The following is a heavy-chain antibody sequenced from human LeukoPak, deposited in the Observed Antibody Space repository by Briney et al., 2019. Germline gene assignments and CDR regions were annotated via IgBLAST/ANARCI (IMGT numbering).Heavy chain of an antibody. CDR2: ISGSGGNT. Sequence: GGSLRLSCAASGFTFTSYAMSWVRQAPGKGLERLSTISGSGGNTYYADSVKGRFTISRDNSKNMLYLQMNSLRAEDTAVYYCAKDSFWTSVAGTGFDYWGQGTLVTVSS. CDR3: AKDSFWTSVAGTGFDY. J-gene: IGHJ4*02. CDR1: GFTFTSYA. V-gene: IGHV3-23*01. D-gene: IGHD6-19*01.